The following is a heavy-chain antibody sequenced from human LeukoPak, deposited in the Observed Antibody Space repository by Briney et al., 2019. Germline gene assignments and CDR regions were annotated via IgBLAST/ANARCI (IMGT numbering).Heavy chain of an antibody. CDR3: TTDLPSDSGSYYIGVCAY. CDR2: IRSKRDGGTT. V-gene: IGHV3-15*07. Sequence: PGGSLRLSCLASGFTFSNTWMNWVRQAPGKGLEWVARIRSKRDGGTTDYAAPVKGRFTISRDDSKNTLYLQMNSLKTEDTAVYYCTTDLPSDSGSYYIGVCAYWGQGTLVTVSS. D-gene: IGHD1-26*01. J-gene: IGHJ4*02. CDR1: GFTFSNTW.